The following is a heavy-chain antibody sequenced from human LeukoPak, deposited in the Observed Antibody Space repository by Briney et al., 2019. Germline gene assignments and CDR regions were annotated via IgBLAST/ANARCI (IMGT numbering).Heavy chain of an antibody. CDR2: INHGGST. CDR1: GGSFSDYY. J-gene: IGHJ4*02. Sequence: SETLSLTCAVYGGSFSDYYWSWIRQPPGKGLEWIGEINHGGSTNYNPSLKSRVTLSVDTSKNQFSLKLTSVTAADTAVYYCATQQPFDYWGQGTLVTVSS. V-gene: IGHV4-34*01. D-gene: IGHD6-13*01. CDR3: ATQQPFDY.